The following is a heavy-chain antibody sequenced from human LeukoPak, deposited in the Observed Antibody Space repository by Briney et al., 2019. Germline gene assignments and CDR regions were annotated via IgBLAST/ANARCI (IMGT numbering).Heavy chain of an antibody. CDR2: ISFDRSDK. V-gene: IGHV3-30*04. CDR1: GFTFNSFP. CDR3: ARVLGFGSPPAY. Sequence: PGRPLRLSCAASGFTFNSFPMHWVRQAPGKGLEWVGLISFDRSDKSYADSVEGRFTISRDNSKNTLYLQMNSLSAEDTAVYYCARVLGFGSPPAYWGQGTLVSVSS. D-gene: IGHD3-10*01. J-gene: IGHJ4*02.